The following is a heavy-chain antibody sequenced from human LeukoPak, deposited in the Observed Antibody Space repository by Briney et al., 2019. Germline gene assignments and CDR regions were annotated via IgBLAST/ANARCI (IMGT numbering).Heavy chain of an antibody. J-gene: IGHJ3*01. CDR1: GFAFRSYW. CDR2: IKEDGSEK. D-gene: IGHD3-9*01. Sequence: GGSLRLSCAVSGFAFRSYWMSWVRQAPGKGQEGVANIKEDGSEKYYVDSVEGRFTISRDNAKNSLYMQMNSLRAEHTAVYYCAREPPINYDILTGYYNRDAFDLWGQGTLVAVSS. CDR3: AREPPINYDILTGYYNRDAFDL. V-gene: IGHV3-7*01.